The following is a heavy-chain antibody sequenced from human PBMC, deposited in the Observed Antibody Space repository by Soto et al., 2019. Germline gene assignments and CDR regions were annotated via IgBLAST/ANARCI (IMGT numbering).Heavy chain of an antibody. D-gene: IGHD3-16*01. CDR3: ATPTISYAWGV. V-gene: IGHV4-4*02. Sequence: QVQLQESGPGLVKPSETLSLTCTVSGGPITTTIWWAWVRLPPGKGLEWIGELHHDGTTNYNPSLESRITLSLAKSNHHFPLKLTSVTAADMAIYYCATPTISYAWGVWGRGTTVTVSS. CDR1: GGPITTTIW. J-gene: IGHJ6*02. CDR2: LHHDGTT.